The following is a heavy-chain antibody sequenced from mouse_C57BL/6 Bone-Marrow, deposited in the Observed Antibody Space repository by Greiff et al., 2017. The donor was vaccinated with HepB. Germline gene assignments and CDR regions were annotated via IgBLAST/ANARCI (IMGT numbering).Heavy chain of an antibody. CDR3: ARRRLYGIDY. Sequence: QVQLKQPGAELVKPGASVKLSCKASGYTFTSYWMHWVKQRPGQGLEWIGMIHPNSGSTNYNEKFKSKATLTVDKSSSTAYMQLSSLTSEDSAVYYCARRRLYGIDYWGQGTTLTVSS. CDR1: GYTFTSYW. CDR2: IHPNSGST. V-gene: IGHV1-64*01. J-gene: IGHJ2*01. D-gene: IGHD2-1*01.